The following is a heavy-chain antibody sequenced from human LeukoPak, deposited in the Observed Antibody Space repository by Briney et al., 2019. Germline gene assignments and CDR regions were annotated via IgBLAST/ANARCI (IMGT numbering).Heavy chain of an antibody. V-gene: IGHV4-30-4*01. D-gene: IGHD3-10*01. CDR2: IYYSGST. CDR3: ARVGGSGLYFFDY. J-gene: IGHJ4*02. Sequence: KPSQTLSLTCTVSGGSISSGDYYWSWIRQPPGKGLEWIGYIYYSGSTYYNPSLKSRVTISVDTSKNQFSLKLSSVTAADTAVYYCARVGGSGLYFFDYWGQGTLVTVSS. CDR1: GGSISSGDYY.